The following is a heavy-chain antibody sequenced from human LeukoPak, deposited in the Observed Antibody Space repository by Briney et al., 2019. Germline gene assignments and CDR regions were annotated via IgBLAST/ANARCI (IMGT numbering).Heavy chain of an antibody. D-gene: IGHD6-13*01. CDR3: AKTSSSSWLIHFDY. V-gene: IGHV3-23*01. Sequence: GGSLRLSCAASGFTFSNYAMSWVRQAPGKGLEWGSGINGDASGTYYADSVKGRFTISRDGSKNTLYLQMNSLRAEDTALYYCAKTSSSSWLIHFDYWGQGTLVIVSS. J-gene: IGHJ4*02. CDR2: INGDASGT. CDR1: GFTFSNYA.